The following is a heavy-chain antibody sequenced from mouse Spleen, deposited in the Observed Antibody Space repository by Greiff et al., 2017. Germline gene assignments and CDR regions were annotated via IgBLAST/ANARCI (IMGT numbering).Heavy chain of an antibody. CDR2: INYDGSST. Sequence: EVKLVESEGGLVQPGSSMKLSCTASGFTFSDYYMAWVRQVPEKGLEWVANINYDGSSTYYLDSLKSRFIISRDNAKNILYLQMSSLKSEDTATYYCARSTAMDYWGQGTSVTVSS. V-gene: IGHV5-16*01. J-gene: IGHJ4*01. CDR1: GFTFSDYY. D-gene: IGHD1-1*01. CDR3: ARSTAMDY.